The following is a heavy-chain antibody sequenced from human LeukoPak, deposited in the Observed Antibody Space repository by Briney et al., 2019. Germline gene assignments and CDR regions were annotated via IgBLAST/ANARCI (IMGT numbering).Heavy chain of an antibody. J-gene: IGHJ4*02. CDR3: VRGHCSSTSCPFDY. D-gene: IGHD2-2*01. CDR1: GGSISSYY. V-gene: IGHV4-59*01. CDR2: IYYSGST. Sequence: SETLSLTCTVSGGSISSYYWSWIRQPPGKGLEWIGYIYYSGSTNSNPSLKSRVTISVDPSKNQFSLKLSSVTAADTAVYYCVRGHCSSTSCPFDYWGQGTLVTVSS.